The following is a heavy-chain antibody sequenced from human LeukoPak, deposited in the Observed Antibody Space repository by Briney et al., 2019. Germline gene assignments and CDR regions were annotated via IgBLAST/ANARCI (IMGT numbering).Heavy chain of an antibody. V-gene: IGHV4-34*01. CDR1: GGSFSGYY. CDR2: INHSGST. D-gene: IGHD3-22*01. J-gene: IGHJ4*02. CDR3: AASYYYDSSGYYRNFDY. Sequence: SETLSLTCAVYGGSFSGYYWSWIRQPPGKGLEWIGEINHSGSTNYNPSLKSRVTISVDTSKNQFSLKLSSVTAADTAVYYCAASYYYDSSGYYRNFDYRGQGTLVTVSS.